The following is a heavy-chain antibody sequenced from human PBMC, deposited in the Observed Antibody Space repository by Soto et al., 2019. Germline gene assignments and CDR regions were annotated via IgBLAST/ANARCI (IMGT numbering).Heavy chain of an antibody. CDR3: AKDRVVLSAYAMDV. D-gene: IGHD2-21*01. CDR1: GFSLSHYG. Sequence: QVQLVESGGGVVQPGRSLRLSCEGSGFSLSHYGMHWVRQAPGQGLEWVATISYDGSAKYRSDSVGGRFAISRDNSNNTLYLQMNSLRAEDTAVYYCAKDRVVLSAYAMDVWGQGTTVTVSS. V-gene: IGHV3-30*18. CDR2: ISYDGSAK. J-gene: IGHJ6*02.